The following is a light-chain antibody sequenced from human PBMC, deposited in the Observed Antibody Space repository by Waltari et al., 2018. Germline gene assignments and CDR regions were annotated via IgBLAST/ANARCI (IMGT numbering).Light chain of an antibody. CDR3: QHYVRLPGT. CDR2: GAS. J-gene: IGKJ1*01. CDR1: QSVSRG. V-gene: IGKV3-20*01. Sequence: EIVLTQSPGSLSSSPGERVTLSCRASQSVSRGLAWYQQKPGQAPRLLIFGASNRATGIPDMFSGRGSETDFSLTISRLEPEDFAVYYCQHYVRLPGTFGRGTKVEIK.